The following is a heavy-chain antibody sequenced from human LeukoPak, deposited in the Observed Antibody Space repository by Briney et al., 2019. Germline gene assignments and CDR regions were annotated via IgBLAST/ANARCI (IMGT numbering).Heavy chain of an antibody. J-gene: IGHJ4*02. D-gene: IGHD6-13*01. CDR2: ISSNGGST. Sequence: GGSLRLSCSASGFTFSSYAMHWVRQAPGKGLEYVSAISSNGGSTYYADSVKGRFTISRDSSKNTLCLQMNSLRAEDTAVYYCARDGYSNSWFLNWGQGTLVTVSS. CDR1: GFTFSSYA. CDR3: ARDGYSNSWFLN. V-gene: IGHV3-64*04.